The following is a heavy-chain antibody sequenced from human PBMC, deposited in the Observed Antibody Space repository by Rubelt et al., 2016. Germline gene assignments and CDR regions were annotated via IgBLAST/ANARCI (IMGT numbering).Heavy chain of an antibody. CDR3: ARRRGSYHFDY. J-gene: IGHJ4*02. CDR2: ISGSGGNT. D-gene: IGHD1-26*01. Sequence: VRQAPGKGLEWVSVISGSGGNTDYADFVRGRITISRDNSKKTLYLQMNSLRAEDTAVYYCARRRGSYHFDYWGQGTLVTVSS. V-gene: IGHV3-23*01.